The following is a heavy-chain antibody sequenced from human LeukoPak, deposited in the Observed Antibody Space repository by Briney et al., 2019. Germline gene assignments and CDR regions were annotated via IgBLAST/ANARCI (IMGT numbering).Heavy chain of an antibody. CDR1: GYTFTSYD. V-gene: IGHV1-69*05. CDR2: IIPIFGTA. Sequence: SVKVSCKASGYTFTSYDINWVRQATGQGLEWMGGIIPIFGTANYAQKFQGRVTITTDESTSTAYMELSSLRSEDTAVYYCARDTAAAPYYYYYYMDVWGKGTTVTVSS. J-gene: IGHJ6*03. CDR3: ARDTAAAPYYYYYYMDV. D-gene: IGHD6-13*01.